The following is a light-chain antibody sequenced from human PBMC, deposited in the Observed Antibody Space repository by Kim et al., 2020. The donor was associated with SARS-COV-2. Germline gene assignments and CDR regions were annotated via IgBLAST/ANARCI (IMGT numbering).Light chain of an antibody. Sequence: ASSGDSVTITCRASQSINSYLNGYQQKPGIAPKLLIYDASSLQSGVPPRFSGSGSGTDFTLTISSLQPEDFATYYCQQTSNMPITFGGGTKVDIK. V-gene: IGKV1-39*01. CDR1: QSINSY. CDR2: DAS. J-gene: IGKJ4*01. CDR3: QQTSNMPIT.